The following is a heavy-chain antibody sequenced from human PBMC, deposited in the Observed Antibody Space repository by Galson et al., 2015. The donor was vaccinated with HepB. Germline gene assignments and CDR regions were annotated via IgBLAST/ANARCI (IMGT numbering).Heavy chain of an antibody. D-gene: IGHD2-2*01. Sequence: SLRLSCAASGFTFSSYAMNWVRQAPGKGLEWVSTISGSAGSTSYADSVKGRFTISRDNSKNTLYLQMNSLRAEDTAVYYCAKDILLVVPAAGPSVFDPWGQGTQVTASS. CDR2: ISGSAGST. CDR1: GFTFSSYA. V-gene: IGHV3-23*01. J-gene: IGHJ5*02. CDR3: AKDILLVVPAAGPSVFDP.